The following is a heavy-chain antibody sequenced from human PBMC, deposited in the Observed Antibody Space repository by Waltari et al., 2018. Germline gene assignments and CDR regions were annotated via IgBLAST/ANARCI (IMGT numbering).Heavy chain of an antibody. V-gene: IGHV3-23*03. D-gene: IGHD3-3*01. CDR3: AKVVRFLEWSDAFDI. Sequence: EVQLLESGGGLVQPGGSLRLSCAASGFTFSSYAMSWVRQSTGKGLEWVSVIYSGGSTYYADSVKGRFTISRDNSKNTLYLQMNSLRAEDTAVYYCAKVVRFLEWSDAFDIWGQGTMVTVSS. J-gene: IGHJ3*02. CDR2: IYSGGST. CDR1: GFTFSSYA.